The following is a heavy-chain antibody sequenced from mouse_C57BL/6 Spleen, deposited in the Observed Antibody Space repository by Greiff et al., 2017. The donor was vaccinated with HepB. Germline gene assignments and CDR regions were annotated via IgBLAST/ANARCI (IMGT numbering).Heavy chain of an antibody. CDR3: ARGGFITTARGAMDY. Sequence: VQVVESGPELVKPGASVKISCKASGYAFSSSWMNWVKQRPGKGLEWIGRIYPGDGDTNYNGKFKGKATLTADKSSSTAYMQLSSLTSEDSAVYFCARGGFITTARGAMDYWGQGTSVTVSS. J-gene: IGHJ4*01. CDR1: GYAFSSSW. D-gene: IGHD1-1*01. V-gene: IGHV1-82*01. CDR2: IYPGDGDT.